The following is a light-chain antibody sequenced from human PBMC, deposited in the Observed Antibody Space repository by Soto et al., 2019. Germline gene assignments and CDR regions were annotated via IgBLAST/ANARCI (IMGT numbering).Light chain of an antibody. CDR3: QQYGSSYPWT. Sequence: EIRFSQSPCTLSLSQGERATLSCRASQSVSNNYLAWYQQKPGQAPRLLIYGASNRATGIPARFSGSGSGTDFTLTIRRLEPEDFAVYYCQQYGSSYPWTFGQGTKVHIK. J-gene: IGKJ1*01. CDR2: GAS. V-gene: IGKV3-20*01. CDR1: QSVSNNY.